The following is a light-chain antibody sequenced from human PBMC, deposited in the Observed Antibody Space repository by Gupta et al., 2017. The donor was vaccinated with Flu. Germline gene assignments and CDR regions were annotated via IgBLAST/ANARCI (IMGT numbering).Light chain of an antibody. V-gene: IGKV3-20*01. Sequence: ELVLTQSPGTLSLSPGARATLSCRASQSVSSSYLAWYQQKPVQAPRLLIYGASSRATGIPDRFSGSGSGTDFTLTISRLEPDDFAVYYCQQYGRSPPFTFGPGTKVDIK. CDR1: QSVSSSY. J-gene: IGKJ3*01. CDR2: GAS. CDR3: QQYGRSPPFT.